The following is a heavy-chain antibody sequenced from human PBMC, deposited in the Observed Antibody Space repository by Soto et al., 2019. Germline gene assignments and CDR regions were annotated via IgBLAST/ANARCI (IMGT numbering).Heavy chain of an antibody. CDR2: ISGSGGST. Sequence: EVQLLESGGGLVQPGGSLRLSCTASGFTFSSYAMSWVRQAPGKGLEWVSAISGSGGSTYYADSVKGRFTISRDNSKNTLYLQMNSLRAEDTAVYYCAKSSVWGSYRYILDSWGQGTLVTVSS. V-gene: IGHV3-23*01. D-gene: IGHD3-16*02. CDR3: AKSSVWGSYRYILDS. J-gene: IGHJ4*02. CDR1: GFTFSSYA.